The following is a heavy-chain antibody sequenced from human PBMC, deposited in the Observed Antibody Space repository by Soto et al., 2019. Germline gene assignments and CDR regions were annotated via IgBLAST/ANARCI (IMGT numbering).Heavy chain of an antibody. Sequence: SETLSLTCTVSGGSISSSSYYWGWIRQPPGKGLEWIGSIYYSGSTYYNPSLKSRVTISVDTSKNQFSLKLSSVTAADTAVYYCARQGEQLVLDYWGQGTLVTVS. J-gene: IGHJ4*02. D-gene: IGHD6-6*01. CDR1: GGSISSSSYY. V-gene: IGHV4-39*01. CDR3: ARQGEQLVLDY. CDR2: IYYSGST.